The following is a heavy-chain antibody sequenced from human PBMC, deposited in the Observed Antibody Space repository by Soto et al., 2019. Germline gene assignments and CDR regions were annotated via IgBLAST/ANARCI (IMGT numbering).Heavy chain of an antibody. CDR2: IKRDGSST. V-gene: IGHV3-74*01. Sequence: EVQLVESGGGLVQPGGSLRLSCAASGFTFSTNWMNWVRQAPGKGLVWVSRIKRDGSSTTYADSVKGRFTISRDNAKKKRYLQRNSLGGVVTAVYYCARSDWFAPLGQGNLGTVSS. J-gene: IGHJ5*02. CDR3: ARSDWFAP. CDR1: GFTFSTNW.